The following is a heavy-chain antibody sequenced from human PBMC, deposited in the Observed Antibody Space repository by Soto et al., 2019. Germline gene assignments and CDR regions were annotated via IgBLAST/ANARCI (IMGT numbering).Heavy chain of an antibody. CDR3: ASRFQQYTQSFDI. D-gene: IGHD2-2*02. CDR1: GYIFSTYA. Sequence: QVQLGQSGAEVKKPGASVKISCKASGYIFSTYAMHWVRQAHGQRLEWMGWIIAANENTKYSQDYQDRLTISRDTAASTADMELTSLTAEYTAIYCCASRFQQYTQSFDIWYQGTVVTISS. CDR2: IIAANENT. V-gene: IGHV1-3*01. J-gene: IGHJ3*02.